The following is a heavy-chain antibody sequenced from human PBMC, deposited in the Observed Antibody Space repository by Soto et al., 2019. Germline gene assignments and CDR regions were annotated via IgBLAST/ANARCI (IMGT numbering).Heavy chain of an antibody. Sequence: SETLSLTCTVSGSSMNGSGYYWCWIRQPPGKGLEWIGSMFYGVSTYYNPSLKSRVTVSVDTSKNQFSLNLRSVTAADTAVYYCARLPSRHLVDYWGQGTLVTVSS. CDR1: GSSMNGSGYY. D-gene: IGHD2-15*01. V-gene: IGHV4-39*01. CDR2: MFYGVST. CDR3: ARLPSRHLVDY. J-gene: IGHJ4*02.